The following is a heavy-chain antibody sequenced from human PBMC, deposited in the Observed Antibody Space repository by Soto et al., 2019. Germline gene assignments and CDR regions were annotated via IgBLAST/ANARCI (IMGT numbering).Heavy chain of an antibody. Sequence: PSETLSLTCTVSGGSISSYYWSWIRQPPGKGLEWIGYIYYSGSTNYNPSLKSRVTISVDTSKNQFSLKLSSVTAADTAVYYCARGITIFPHYYYYYMEVWGKGTTVTVSS. CDR3: ARGITIFPHYYYYYMEV. CDR1: GGSISSYY. CDR2: IYYSGST. J-gene: IGHJ6*03. D-gene: IGHD3-3*01. V-gene: IGHV4-59*01.